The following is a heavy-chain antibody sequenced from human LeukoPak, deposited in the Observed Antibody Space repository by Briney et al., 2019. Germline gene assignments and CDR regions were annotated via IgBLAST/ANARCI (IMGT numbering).Heavy chain of an antibody. CDR2: INHSGST. CDR1: GGSFSGYY. J-gene: IGHJ4*02. CDR3: ARVTSSGLLAY. D-gene: IGHD3-22*01. Sequence: SETLSLTCAVYGGSFSGYYWSWIRQPPGKGLEWIGEINHSGSTNYNPSLKSRVTISVDTSKNQFSLKLSSVTAADTAVYYCARVTSSGLLAYWGQGTLVTVSS. V-gene: IGHV4-34*01.